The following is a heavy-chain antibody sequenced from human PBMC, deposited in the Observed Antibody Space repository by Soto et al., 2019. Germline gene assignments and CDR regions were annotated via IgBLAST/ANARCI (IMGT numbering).Heavy chain of an antibody. D-gene: IGHD4-17*01. CDR2: INPSGGST. Sequence: ASVKVSCKASGYTFTSYYMHWGRQARGQGLEWMGIINPSGGSTSYAQKFQGRVTMTRDTSTSTVYMELSSLRSEDTAVYYCARSFDYGDLYSRYYYYGMDVWGQGTTVTVSS. CDR3: ARSFDYGDLYSRYYYYGMDV. CDR1: GYTFTSYY. V-gene: IGHV1-46*01. J-gene: IGHJ6*02.